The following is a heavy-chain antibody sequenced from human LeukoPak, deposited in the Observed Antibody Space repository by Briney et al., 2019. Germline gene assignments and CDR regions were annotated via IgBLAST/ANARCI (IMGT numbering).Heavy chain of an antibody. J-gene: IGHJ4*02. CDR3: PKAHSSSTSCSSADN. CDR2: IDGSGGTT. Sequence: GGSLRLSCAAPGFTFTRNAMACVRQAPGKGLEWVSAIDGSGGTTFYADSVKGRVTISRVQSTNTVYLQMNSLRADDTAVYSCPKAHSSSTSCSSADNWGQGTLVTVSS. V-gene: IGHV3-23*01. D-gene: IGHD2-2*01. CDR1: GFTFTRNA.